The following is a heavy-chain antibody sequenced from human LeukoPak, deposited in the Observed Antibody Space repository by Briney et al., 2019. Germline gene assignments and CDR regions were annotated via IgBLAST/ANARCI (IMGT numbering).Heavy chain of an antibody. CDR2: IIPIFGTA. V-gene: IGHV1-69*05. CDR3: ARDDAGIVVVPADPLDY. D-gene: IGHD2-2*01. J-gene: IGHJ4*02. CDR1: GGTFSSYA. Sequence: GASVKVSCKASGGTFSSYAISWVRQAPGQGLEWMGGIIPIFGTANYAQKLQGRVTMTTDTSTSTAYMELRSLRSDDTAVYYCARDDAGIVVVPADPLDYWGQGTLVTVSS.